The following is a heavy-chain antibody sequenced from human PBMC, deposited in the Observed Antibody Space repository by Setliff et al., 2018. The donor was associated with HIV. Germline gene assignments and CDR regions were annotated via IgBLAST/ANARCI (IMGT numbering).Heavy chain of an antibody. V-gene: IGHV4-39*01. D-gene: IGHD3-10*01. CDR1: GGSISSSSYY. CDR3: ARWHPPYGFWEEDY. CDR2: IYYSGST. J-gene: IGHJ4*02. Sequence: SETLSLTCTVSGGSISSSSYYWAWIRQPPGKGLEWIGNIYYSGSTYYNPSLKTRVTISVDGSKNQFSLKLKSVTAADTAVYYCARWHPPYGFWEEDYWGQGILVTVSS.